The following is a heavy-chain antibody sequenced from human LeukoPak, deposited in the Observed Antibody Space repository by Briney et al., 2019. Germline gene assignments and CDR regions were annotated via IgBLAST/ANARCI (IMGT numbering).Heavy chain of an antibody. CDR3: ARLGYCNSGSCYDDWFDP. D-gene: IGHD2-15*01. CDR1: RYTFTSFW. Sequence: GESLKISCKGSRYTFTSFWIGWVRQMPGKGLEWMGSIYPADSDTRYSPSFQGQVTISADKSISTASLQWSSLRASDTAMYYCARLGYCNSGSCYDDWFDPWGQGTLVTVSS. J-gene: IGHJ5*02. CDR2: IYPADSDT. V-gene: IGHV5-51*01.